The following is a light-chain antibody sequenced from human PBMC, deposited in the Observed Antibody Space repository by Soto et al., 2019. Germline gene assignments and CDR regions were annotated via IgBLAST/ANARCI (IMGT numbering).Light chain of an antibody. J-gene: IGKJ1*01. Sequence: EIVLTQSPATLSLSPGERATLSCRASQSVTTYLAWYQQKPGQAPRLLIYGASTRATGVPAWFSGSGSGTDYTLTISSLQFEDFAVYYCQQYNNWPPTLGQGTKVDIK. CDR3: QQYNNWPPT. V-gene: IGKV3-15*01. CDR1: QSVTTY. CDR2: GAS.